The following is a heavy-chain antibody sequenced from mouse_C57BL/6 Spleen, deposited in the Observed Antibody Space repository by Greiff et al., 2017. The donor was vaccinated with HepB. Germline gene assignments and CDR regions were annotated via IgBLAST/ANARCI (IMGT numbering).Heavy chain of an antibody. CDR3: ARAAQATFYDY. CDR1: GFACSGYG. V-gene: IGHV1-80*01. Sequence: LVKPGAAVKIPCKAAGFACSGYGMNWVRQRPGKGLEGIGQIYPGDGDTNYNGTFKSKATLPADKSSSTAYMQLSSLTSEDSAVYFCARAAQATFYDYWGQGTTLTVSS. J-gene: IGHJ2*01. D-gene: IGHD3-2*02. CDR2: IYPGDGDT.